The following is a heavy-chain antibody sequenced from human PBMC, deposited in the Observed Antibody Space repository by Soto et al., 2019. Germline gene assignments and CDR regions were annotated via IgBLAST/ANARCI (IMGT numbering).Heavy chain of an antibody. CDR1: DGSFSDYY. J-gene: IGHJ4*02. V-gene: IGHV4-34*01. D-gene: IGHD2-15*01. CDR3: ASGDLKYSY. Sequence: SETLSLTCAVYDGSFSDYYWSWIRQPPGRGLEWIGEINHSGSTNYNPSLKSRVTISVDTSKNQFSLKLSSVTAADTAVYYCASGDLKYSYWGQGTLVTVSS. CDR2: INHSGST.